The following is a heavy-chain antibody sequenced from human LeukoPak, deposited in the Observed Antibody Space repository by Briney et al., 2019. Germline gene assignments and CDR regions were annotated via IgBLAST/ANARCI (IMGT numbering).Heavy chain of an antibody. J-gene: IGHJ4*02. D-gene: IGHD3-3*01. Sequence: GGSLRLSCAASGFRLFDYGMTWVRQRPGKGLEWLSTINWDGTNTGYGDSVRGRFTISGDNAKNSLFLQMNSLRSEDTAFYYCARRAVGLRFLDLTLDFWGQGILVTVSS. V-gene: IGHV3-20*04. CDR3: ARRAVGLRFLDLTLDF. CDR1: GFRLFDYG. CDR2: INWDGTNT.